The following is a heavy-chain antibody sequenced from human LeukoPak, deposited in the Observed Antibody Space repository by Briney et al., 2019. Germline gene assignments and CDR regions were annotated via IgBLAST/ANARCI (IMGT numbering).Heavy chain of an antibody. J-gene: IGHJ3*02. CDR3: AKDGPYSNSWYDAFDI. V-gene: IGHV3-23*01. CDR1: AFTFTSYA. Sequence: SGQSLRLSCAPAAFTFTSYAISWVRHDPGKWLEWVSAISGSGGSTLYTDSVTGWFIISRDNCKNKLYLQMNSVRAGDTAVYYCAKDGPYSNSWYDAFDIWGQGTMVTVSS. D-gene: IGHD6-13*01. CDR2: ISGSGGST.